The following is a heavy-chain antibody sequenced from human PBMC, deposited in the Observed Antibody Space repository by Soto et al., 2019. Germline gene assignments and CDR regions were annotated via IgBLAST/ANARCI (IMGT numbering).Heavy chain of an antibody. CDR3: ARVGEYFSGGRCYDLYYYYGMDV. CDR2: ISAYNGNT. Sequence: ASVKVSCKASGYTFTNFGISWVRQAPGQGLEWMEWISAYNGNTNYAQKLQGRVTMTTDTSTSTAYMELRSLRSDDTAVYYCARVGEYFSGGRCYDLYYYYGMDVGGKGTPVPFPS. CDR1: GYTFTNFG. V-gene: IGHV1-18*01. D-gene: IGHD2-15*01. J-gene: IGHJ6*04.